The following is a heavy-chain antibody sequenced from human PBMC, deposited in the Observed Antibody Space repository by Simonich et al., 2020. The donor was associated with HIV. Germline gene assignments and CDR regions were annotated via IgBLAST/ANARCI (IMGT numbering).Heavy chain of an antibody. J-gene: IGHJ4*02. V-gene: IGHV3-30*07. CDR2: ISYDGSNK. D-gene: IGHD3-16*01. CDR3: ASGGSISSVWADDY. Sequence: QVQLVESGGGVVQPGRSLRLSCAASGFTFSSYAMHWVRQAPGKGLEWVAVISYDGSNKYYADSVKGRFTISRDNSKNTRYLQMNSLRAEDTAVYYCASGGSISSVWADDYWAREPWSPSPQ. CDR1: GFTFSSYA.